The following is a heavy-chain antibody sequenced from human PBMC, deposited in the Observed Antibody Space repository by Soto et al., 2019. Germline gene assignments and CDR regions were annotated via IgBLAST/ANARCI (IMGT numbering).Heavy chain of an antibody. J-gene: IGHJ4*02. CDR2: ISGSGGST. CDR1: GFTFSSYA. D-gene: IGHD2-2*01. Sequence: PGGSLRLSCAASGFTFSSYAMSWVRQAPGKGLEWVSAISGSGGSTYYADSVKGRFTISRDNSKNTLYLQMNSLRAEDTAVYYCAKPLHIVVVPAATAPDYWGQGTLVTVSS. CDR3: AKPLHIVVVPAATAPDY. V-gene: IGHV3-23*01.